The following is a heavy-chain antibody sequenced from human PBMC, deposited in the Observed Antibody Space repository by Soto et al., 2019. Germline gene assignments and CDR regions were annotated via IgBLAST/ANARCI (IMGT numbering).Heavy chain of an antibody. V-gene: IGHV4-34*12. J-gene: IGHJ4*02. CDR1: GGSFSGYY. CDR3: ARLGGLTEFSGPWYKLEQ. CDR2: IFYTGTT. Sequence: SETLSLTCAVYGGSFSGYYWSWIRQPPGKGLEWIGEIFYTGTTYYNPSLGSRITMSVDSSKSLFSLRLSSVTAADTALYYCARLGGLTEFSGPWYKLEQWGRGILVTVSS. D-gene: IGHD1-1*01.